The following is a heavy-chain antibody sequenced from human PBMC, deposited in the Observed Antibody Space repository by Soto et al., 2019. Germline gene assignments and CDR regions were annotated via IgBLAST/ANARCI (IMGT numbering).Heavy chain of an antibody. CDR3: ARGTEHIVLVAAAPRHKSYSHGMDV. Sequence: QVQLVQSGAEVKKPGSSVKVSCKASGGTFSSYAISWVRQAPGQGLEWMGGIIPIFGTANYAQKFQGRVTIIADESTRTATMGLSCLSTDETAVEYCARGTEHIVLVAAAPRHKSYSHGMDVWGHGATGTVSS. D-gene: IGHD2-2*01. CDR2: IIPIFGTA. V-gene: IGHV1-69*12. J-gene: IGHJ6*02. CDR1: GGTFSSYA.